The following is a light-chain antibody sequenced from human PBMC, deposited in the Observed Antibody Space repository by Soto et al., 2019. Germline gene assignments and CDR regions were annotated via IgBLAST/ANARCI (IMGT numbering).Light chain of an antibody. CDR3: SSYTRSSTYV. V-gene: IGLV2-14*01. CDR2: DVS. J-gene: IGLJ1*01. Sequence: QSALTQPASVSGSPGQSITISCTGTSSDVGCYNYVSWYQQHPGKAPKLMIYDVSNRPEGVSNRFSGSKSGNTASLTISGLQAEDEADYYCSSYTRSSTYVFGTGTKLTVL. CDR1: SSDVGCYNY.